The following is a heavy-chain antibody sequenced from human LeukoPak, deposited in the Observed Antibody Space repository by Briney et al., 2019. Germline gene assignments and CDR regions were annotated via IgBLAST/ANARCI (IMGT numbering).Heavy chain of an antibody. CDR1: GFSVSSNY. J-gene: IGHJ6*04. CDR2: IYSGGTT. V-gene: IGHV3-53*01. CDR3: AKKWAIDV. Sequence: GGSLRLSCAASGFSVSSNYMSWVRQAPGKGLEWVSVIYSGGTTNYADSVKGRFTIFRDNSKNTLYLQMNSLRAEDTAVYYCAKKWAIDVWGKGTTVTISS. D-gene: IGHD1-26*01.